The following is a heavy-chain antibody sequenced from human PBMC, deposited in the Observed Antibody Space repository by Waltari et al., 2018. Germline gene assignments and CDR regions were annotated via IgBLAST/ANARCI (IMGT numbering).Heavy chain of an antibody. CDR3: GRGGHDYGDYERYGMDL. D-gene: IGHD4-17*01. J-gene: IGHJ6*02. V-gene: IGHV3-33*01. Sequence: QVQLVESGGGVVQPGMSLRLSCAASGFTFNTYGMHWVRQVQGKGLEWLTTIWYDGGIKYYADSVKGRFTISRDNSKNTLYLQMNSLRAEDTAVYYCGRGGHDYGDYERYGMDLWGQGTTVTVSS. CDR2: IWYDGGIK. CDR1: GFTFNTYG.